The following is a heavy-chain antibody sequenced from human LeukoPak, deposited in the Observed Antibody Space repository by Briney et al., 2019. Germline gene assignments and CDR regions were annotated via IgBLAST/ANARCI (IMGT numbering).Heavy chain of an antibody. D-gene: IGHD4-11*01. CDR3: ARNDYSILSGYDY. Sequence: GGSLRLSCVASGFTFSSYSMNWVRQAPGKGLEWVSSISSGSDHIYYADSVKGRFTISRDNAKNSLYLQMDSLRAEDTAVFFCARNDYSILSGYDYWGQGTLVTVSS. CDR1: GFTFSSYS. V-gene: IGHV3-21*01. J-gene: IGHJ4*02. CDR2: ISSGSDHI.